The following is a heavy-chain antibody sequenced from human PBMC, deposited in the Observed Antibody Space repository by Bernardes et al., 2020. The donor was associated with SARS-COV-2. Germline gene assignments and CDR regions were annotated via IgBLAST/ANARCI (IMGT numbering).Heavy chain of an antibody. CDR1: GGSIRCSSYY. V-gene: IGHV4-39*01. CDR3: ARGGSRATWIQLWFPPPFDY. D-gene: IGHD5-18*01. J-gene: IGHJ4*02. CDR2: IYYSGST. Sequence: TQSLTGTFSGGSIRCSSYYWGWIRQPPGKGLEWIGSIYYSGSTYYNPSLKSRVTISVDTSKNQFSLKLSSVTAADTAVYYCARGGSRATWIQLWFPPPFDYWGQGTLVTVSS.